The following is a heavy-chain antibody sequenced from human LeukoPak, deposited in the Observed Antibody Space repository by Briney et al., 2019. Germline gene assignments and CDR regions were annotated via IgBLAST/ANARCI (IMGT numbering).Heavy chain of an antibody. Sequence: GGSLRLSCAASGFTFSTYAMHWVRQAPGKGLEYVSATSTNGGNKYYADSVKGRFTISRDNSKNMLYLEMGSLRAEDMAVYYCARAVGSTWSFDYWGQGTLVTVSS. D-gene: IGHD6-13*01. V-gene: IGHV3-64*02. J-gene: IGHJ4*02. CDR1: GFTFSTYA. CDR3: ARAVGSTWSFDY. CDR2: TSTNGGNK.